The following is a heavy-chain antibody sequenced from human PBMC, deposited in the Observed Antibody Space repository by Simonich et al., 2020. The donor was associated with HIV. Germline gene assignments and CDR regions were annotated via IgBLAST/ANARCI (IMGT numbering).Heavy chain of an antibody. Sequence: QVQLVESGGGVVQPGRSLRLSCAASGFTFSSYAMHWVRQAPGKGLEGVAFISYDGSNKYYADSVEGRFTISRNNSKNTLYLQMNSLRAEDTAVYYCASGGSISSVWADDYWGQGTLVTVSS. CDR2: ISYDGSNK. CDR1: GFTFSSYA. J-gene: IGHJ4*02. V-gene: IGHV3-30*07. CDR3: ASGGSISSVWADDY. D-gene: IGHD3-16*01.